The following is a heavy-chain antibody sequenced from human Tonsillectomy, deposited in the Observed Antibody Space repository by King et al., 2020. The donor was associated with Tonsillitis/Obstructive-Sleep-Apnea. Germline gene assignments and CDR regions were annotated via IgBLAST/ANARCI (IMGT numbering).Heavy chain of an antibody. Sequence: VQLVESGGGLVPPGGSLRLSCAASEFTFSSYEMNWVRQAPGKGLEWVSYISSSGSTIYYANSVKGRFTISRDNAKNSLYLQMNSLRAEDTAVYYCASGLSRGVFITAFFDYWGQGTLVTVSS. CDR3: ASGLSRGVFITAFFDY. CDR2: ISSSGSTI. J-gene: IGHJ4*02. D-gene: IGHD3-10*01. CDR1: EFTFSSYE. V-gene: IGHV3-48*03.